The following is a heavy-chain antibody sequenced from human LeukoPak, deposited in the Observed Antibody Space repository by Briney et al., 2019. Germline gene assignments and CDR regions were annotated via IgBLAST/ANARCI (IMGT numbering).Heavy chain of an antibody. Sequence: SETLSLTCAVSAASISNYYWSWIRQAPGKGLEWIGYISTSGSTNYNPFLKSRVSISLDTSKNRFSLNLNFVTAADTAVYYCASPRSGYRYTFDYWGQGALVTVSS. CDR1: AASISNYY. D-gene: IGHD3-22*01. CDR3: ASPRSGYRYTFDY. J-gene: IGHJ4*02. V-gene: IGHV4-4*09. CDR2: ISTSGST.